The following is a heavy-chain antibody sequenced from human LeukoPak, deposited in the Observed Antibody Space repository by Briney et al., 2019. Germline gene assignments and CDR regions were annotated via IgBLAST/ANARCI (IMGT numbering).Heavy chain of an antibody. Sequence: LSLTCAVYGGSFSGYYWSWIRPPPGKGLEWIGEINHSGSTNYNPSLKGRVTISVDTSKNQFSLKLSSVTAADTAVYYCARLGSGWYFDYWGQGTLVTVSS. V-gene: IGHV4-34*01. D-gene: IGHD6-19*01. CDR2: INHSGST. CDR1: GGSFSGYY. CDR3: ARLGSGWYFDY. J-gene: IGHJ4*02.